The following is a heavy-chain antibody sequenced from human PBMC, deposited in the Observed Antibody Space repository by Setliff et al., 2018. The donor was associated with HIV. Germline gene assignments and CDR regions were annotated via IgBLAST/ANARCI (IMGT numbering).Heavy chain of an antibody. D-gene: IGHD3-3*01. Sequence: ASVKVSCKASGYTFTDYYIHWVRQAPGHGLEWMGWINGHSGDTNYAQKFHGRVTLTRDTSVSTSYLELSRLRSDDTAVYYCARQFLDWSNDYYSRYYMDVWGKGTTVTVSS. CDR2: INGHSGDT. J-gene: IGHJ6*03. CDR3: ARQFLDWSNDYYSRYYMDV. V-gene: IGHV1-2*02. CDR1: GYTFTDYY.